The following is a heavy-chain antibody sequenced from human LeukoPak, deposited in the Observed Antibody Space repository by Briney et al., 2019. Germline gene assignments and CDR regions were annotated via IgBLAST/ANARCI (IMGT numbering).Heavy chain of an antibody. V-gene: IGHV4-34*01. D-gene: IGHD3-3*01. Sequence: SETLSLTCAVYGGSFSGYYWSWIRQPPGKGLEWIGEINHSGGTNYNPSLKSRVTISVDTSKNQFSLKLSSVTAADTAVYYCARIPIYDFWSGYYTADAFDIWGQGTMVTVSS. CDR2: INHSGGT. CDR3: ARIPIYDFWSGYYTADAFDI. J-gene: IGHJ3*02. CDR1: GGSFSGYY.